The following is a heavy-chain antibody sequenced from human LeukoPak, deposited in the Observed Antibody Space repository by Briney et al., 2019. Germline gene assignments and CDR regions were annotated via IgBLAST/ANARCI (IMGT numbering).Heavy chain of an antibody. CDR2: INHSGST. D-gene: IGHD5-18*01. CDR1: GGSFSGYY. J-gene: IGHJ4*02. Sequence: SETLSLTCAVYGGSFSGYYWSWIRQPPGKGLEWIGEINHSGSTNYNPSLKGRVTISVDTSKNQFSLKLSSVTAADTAVYYCARTWIQLVDYWGQGTLVTVSS. CDR3: ARTWIQLVDY. V-gene: IGHV4-34*01.